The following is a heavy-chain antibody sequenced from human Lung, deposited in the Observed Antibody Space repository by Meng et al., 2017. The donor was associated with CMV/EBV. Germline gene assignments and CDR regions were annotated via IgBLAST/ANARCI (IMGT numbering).Heavy chain of an antibody. V-gene: IGHV1-18*01. CDR2: ISAYNGNT. D-gene: IGHD3-3*01. Sequence: SVXVSXXASGYTFTSYGISWVRQAPGQGLEWMGWISAYNGNTNYAQKLQGRVTMTTDTSTSTAHMELRSLRSDDTAVYYCARDPIRVLRFLEWNYYYYGMDVWGQGXTVTVSS. J-gene: IGHJ6*02. CDR3: ARDPIRVLRFLEWNYYYYGMDV. CDR1: GYTFTSYG.